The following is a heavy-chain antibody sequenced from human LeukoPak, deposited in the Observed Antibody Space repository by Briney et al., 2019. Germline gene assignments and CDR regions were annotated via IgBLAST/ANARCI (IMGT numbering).Heavy chain of an antibody. Sequence: GGSLRLSCAASGFTFSSYSMNWVRQAPGKGLEWVSYISSSSSTIYYADSVKGRFTISRDNAKNSLYLQMNSLRAEDTAVYYCASGGGLWFGELFGDYWGQGTLVTVSS. CDR2: ISSSSSTI. CDR1: GFTFSSYS. D-gene: IGHD3-10*01. J-gene: IGHJ4*02. CDR3: ASGGGLWFGELFGDY. V-gene: IGHV3-48*04.